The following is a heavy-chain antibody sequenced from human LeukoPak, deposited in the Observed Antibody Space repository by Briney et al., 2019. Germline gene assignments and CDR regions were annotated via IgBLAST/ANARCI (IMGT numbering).Heavy chain of an antibody. D-gene: IGHD3-10*01. V-gene: IGHV3-33*06. CDR2: IWYDGSNK. J-gene: IGHJ6*02. CDR1: GFTFSSYG. Sequence: GGSLRLSCAASGFTFSSYGMHWVRQAPGKGLEWVAVIWYDGSNKYYADSVKGRFTISRDNSKNTLYLQMNSLRAEDTAVYYCAKESSSPTVSGSAPREIYYYYGMDVWGQGTTVTVSS. CDR3: AKESSSPTVSGSAPREIYYYYGMDV.